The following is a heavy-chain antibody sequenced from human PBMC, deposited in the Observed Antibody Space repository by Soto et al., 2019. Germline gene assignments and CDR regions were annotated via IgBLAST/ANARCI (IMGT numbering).Heavy chain of an antibody. CDR2: IYYSGST. CDR3: ARPTFGELNFDY. CDR1: GGSISSSSYY. Sequence: ASETLSLTCTVSGGSISSSSYYWGWIRQPPGKGLEWIGSIYYSGSTYCNPSLKSRVTISVDTSKNQFSLKLSSVTAADTAVYYCARPTFGELNFDYWGQGTLVTVSS. D-gene: IGHD3-10*01. V-gene: IGHV4-39*01. J-gene: IGHJ4*02.